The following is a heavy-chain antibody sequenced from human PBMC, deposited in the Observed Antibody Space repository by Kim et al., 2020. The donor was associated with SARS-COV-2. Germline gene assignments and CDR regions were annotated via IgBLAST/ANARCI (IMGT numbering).Heavy chain of an antibody. V-gene: IGHV1-8*01. CDR3: ARARWVTIFGVVIRQYYFDY. CDR1: GYTFTSYD. J-gene: IGHJ4*02. Sequence: ASVKVSCKASGYTFTSYDINWVRQATGQGLEWMGWMNHNSGNTGYAQKFQGRVTMTRNTSISTAYMELSSLRSEDTAVYYCARARWVTIFGVVIRQYYFDYWGQGTLVTVSS. CDR2: MNHNSGNT. D-gene: IGHD3-3*01.